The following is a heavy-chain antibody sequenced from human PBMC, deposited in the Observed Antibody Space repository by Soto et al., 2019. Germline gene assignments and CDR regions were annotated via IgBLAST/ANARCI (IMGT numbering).Heavy chain of an antibody. CDR2: IIPVFGTT. Sequence: QVQLVQSGAEVKKPGSSVKVFCKASGGTFSNYTISWVRQAPGQGLEWMGGIIPVFGTTDYEQKFQGRATITADGSTSTAYTTLSSLRSADTAVYYCARSSHYIVVRKPTGNQDYYGMDVWGQGTTVTVSS. J-gene: IGHJ6*02. V-gene: IGHV1-69*01. D-gene: IGHD2-2*01. CDR3: ARSSHYIVVRKPTGNQDYYGMDV. CDR1: GGTFSNYT.